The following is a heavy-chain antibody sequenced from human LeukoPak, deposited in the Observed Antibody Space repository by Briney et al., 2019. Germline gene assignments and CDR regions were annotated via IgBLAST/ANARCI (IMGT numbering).Heavy chain of an antibody. CDR1: GFTFSSYG. J-gene: IGHJ4*02. Sequence: GGSLRLSCAASGFTFSSYGMHWVRQVPGKGLEWVAFIRYDGSNKYYAESVKGRFTISRGNSKNTLYLQMNSLRAEDTAVYYCAKEIYYYASVDYWGQGTLVTVSS. D-gene: IGHD3-10*01. V-gene: IGHV3-30*02. CDR3: AKEIYYYASVDY. CDR2: IRYDGSNK.